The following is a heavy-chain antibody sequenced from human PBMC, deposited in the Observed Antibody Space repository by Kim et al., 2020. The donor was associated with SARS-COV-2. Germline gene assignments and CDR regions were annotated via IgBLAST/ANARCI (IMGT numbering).Heavy chain of an antibody. Sequence: GGSLRLSCAASGFTFSSYGMHWVRQAPGKGLEWVAVIWYDGSNKYYADSVKGRFTISRDNSKSTLYLQMNSLRAEDTAVYYCAKNRDYYYYGMDVWGQGTTVTVSS. CDR3: AKNRDYYYYGMDV. CDR1: GFTFSSYG. J-gene: IGHJ6*02. V-gene: IGHV3-33*06. CDR2: IWYDGSNK.